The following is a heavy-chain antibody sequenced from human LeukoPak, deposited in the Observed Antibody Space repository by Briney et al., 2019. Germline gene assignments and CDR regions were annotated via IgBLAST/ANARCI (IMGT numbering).Heavy chain of an antibody. V-gene: IGHV4-59*08. D-gene: IGHD4-17*01. CDR3: ARHVYGKGMYV. Sequence: SETLSLTCTVSGDSLSGYYWGWIRQPPGKGLECLGYIYSSGGTAYNPSLKSRLTISIDTSKNQFSLTLTSVTAADTAIHYCARHVYGKGMYVWGKGTTVTVSS. J-gene: IGHJ6*04. CDR2: IYSSGGT. CDR1: GDSLSGYY.